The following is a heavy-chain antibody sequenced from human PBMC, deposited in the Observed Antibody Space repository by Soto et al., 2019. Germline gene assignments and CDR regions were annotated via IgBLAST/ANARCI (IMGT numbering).Heavy chain of an antibody. CDR3: AREHYYDSSGYSTFVHDAFDI. V-gene: IGHV1-69*13. CDR2: IIPIFGTA. CDR1: GGTFSSYA. J-gene: IGHJ3*02. Sequence: EASVKVSCKASGGTFSSYAISWVRQAPGQGLEWMGGIIPIFGTANYAQKFQGRVTITADESTSTAYMELSSLRSEDTAVYYCAREHYYDSSGYSTFVHDAFDIWGQGTMVTVSS. D-gene: IGHD3-22*01.